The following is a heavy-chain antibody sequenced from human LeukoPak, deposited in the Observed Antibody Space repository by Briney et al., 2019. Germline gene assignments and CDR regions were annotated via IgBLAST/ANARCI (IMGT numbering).Heavy chain of an antibody. Sequence: GGSLRRSCAASGFTFSSYWMHWVRQAPGKGRVWGSSIKSDGRSTSYAHSVKVRLTISRDNARNTLYLQMNSLRTEDTAVYYRATGNGHAFDIWGQGTMVTVSA. D-gene: IGHD3-10*01. CDR2: IKSDGRST. CDR1: GFTFSSYW. V-gene: IGHV3-74*01. J-gene: IGHJ3*02. CDR3: ATGNGHAFDI.